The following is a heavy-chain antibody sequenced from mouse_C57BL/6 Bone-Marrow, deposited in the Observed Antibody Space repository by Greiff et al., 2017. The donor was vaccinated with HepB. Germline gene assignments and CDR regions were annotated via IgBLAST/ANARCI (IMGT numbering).Heavy chain of an antibody. V-gene: IGHV5-16*02. CDR3: ARRDGYYGP. D-gene: IGHD2-3*01. J-gene: IGHJ2*01. CDR1: GFTFSDYY. Sequence: EVQRVESEGGLVQPGSSMKLSCTASGFTFSDYYMAWVRQVPEKGLEWVANINYDGSSTYYLDSLKSRFIISRDNAKNILYLQMSSLKSEDTAMYYCARRDGYYGPWGQGTTLTVSS. CDR2: INYDGSST.